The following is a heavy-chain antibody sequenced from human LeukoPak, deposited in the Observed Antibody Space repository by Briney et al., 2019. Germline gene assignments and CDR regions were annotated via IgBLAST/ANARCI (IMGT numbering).Heavy chain of an antibody. D-gene: IGHD6-6*01. CDR2: IYTSGST. Sequence: PSQTLSLTCTVSGGSISSGSYYWSWIRQPAGKGLEWIGRIYTSGSTNYNPSLKSRVTISVDRSKNQFSLKVSSVTAADTAVYYCARRLPPGGSSSSSFDYWGQGTLVTVSS. CDR1: GGSISSGSYY. J-gene: IGHJ4*02. V-gene: IGHV4-61*02. CDR3: ARRLPPGGSSSSSFDY.